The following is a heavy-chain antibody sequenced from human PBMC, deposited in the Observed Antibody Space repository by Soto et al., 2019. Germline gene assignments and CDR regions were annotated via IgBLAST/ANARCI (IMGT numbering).Heavy chain of an antibody. CDR2: TNAGNGNT. CDR1: GYTFTSYA. V-gene: IGHV1-3*01. D-gene: IGHD3-22*01. CDR3: ARDADYYDSSGYYSAEW. J-gene: IGHJ4*02. Sequence: QVQLVQSGAEVKKPGASVKVSCKASGYTFTSYAMHWVRQAPGQRLEWMGWTNAGNGNTKYSQKFQGRVTITRDTSXSXXYRELSSLRSEDTAVYYCARDADYYDSSGYYSAEWWGQGTLVTVSS.